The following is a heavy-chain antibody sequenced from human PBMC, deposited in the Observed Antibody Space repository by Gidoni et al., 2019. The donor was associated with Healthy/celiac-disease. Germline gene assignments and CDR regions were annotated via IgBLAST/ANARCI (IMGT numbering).Heavy chain of an antibody. V-gene: IGHV4-4*02. J-gene: IGHJ6*03. CDR2: IYHSGST. CDR3: ATGIHKIGWSGYGYYYYMDV. D-gene: IGHD5-12*01. Sequence: QVQLQESGPGLVKPSGTLSLTCAVSGGSISSSNWWRWVRQPPGKGLEWIGEIYHSGSTNYNPSLKSRVTISVDKSKNQFSLKLSSVTAADTAVYYCATGIHKIGWSGYGYYYYMDVWGKGTTVTVSS. CDR1: GGSISSSNW.